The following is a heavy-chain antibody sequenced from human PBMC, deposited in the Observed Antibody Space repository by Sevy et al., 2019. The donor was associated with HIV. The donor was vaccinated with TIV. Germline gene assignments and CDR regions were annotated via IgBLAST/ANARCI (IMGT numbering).Heavy chain of an antibody. Sequence: SETLSLTCAVSGGSISSSNWWSWVRQPPGKGLEWIGEIYHSGSTNYNPSLKSRVTISVDKSKNQFSLKLSSVTAADTAVYYCAKDSGINPMIVVALRYWGQGTLVTVSS. CDR1: GGSISSSNW. V-gene: IGHV4-4*02. CDR2: IYHSGST. J-gene: IGHJ4*02. CDR3: AKDSGINPMIVVALRY. D-gene: IGHD3-22*01.